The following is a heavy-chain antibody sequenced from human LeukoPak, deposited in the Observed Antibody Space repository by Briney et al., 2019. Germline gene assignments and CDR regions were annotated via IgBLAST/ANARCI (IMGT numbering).Heavy chain of an antibody. CDR3: AKFLPTQIVVASYYFDY. D-gene: IGHD2-21*01. Sequence: PGGSLRLSCAASGFTFSSYAMSWVRQAPGKGLEWVSAISGSGGSTYYADSVKGRFTISRDNSKNTLYLQMNSLRAEDTAVYYCAKFLPTQIVVASYYFDYWGQGTLVTVSS. V-gene: IGHV3-23*01. CDR1: GFTFSSYA. CDR2: ISGSGGST. J-gene: IGHJ4*02.